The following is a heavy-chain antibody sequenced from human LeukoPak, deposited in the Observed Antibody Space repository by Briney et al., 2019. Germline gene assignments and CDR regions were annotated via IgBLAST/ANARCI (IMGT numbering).Heavy chain of an antibody. CDR1: GFTFSSYA. J-gene: IGHJ4*02. V-gene: IGHV3-33*08. Sequence: GGSLRLSCAASGFTFSSYAMSWVRQAPGKGLEWVAVIWYDGSNKHYAESVKGRFSISRDNSKSTLYLQMNSLRAEDTAVYYCARARGVSTGYRPIDYWGQGTLVTVSS. CDR3: ARARGVSTGYRPIDY. CDR2: IWYDGSNK. D-gene: IGHD3-22*01.